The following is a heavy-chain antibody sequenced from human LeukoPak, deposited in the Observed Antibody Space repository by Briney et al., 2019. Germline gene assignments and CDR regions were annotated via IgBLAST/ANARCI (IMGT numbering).Heavy chain of an antibody. V-gene: IGHV3-7*01. Sequence: PGGSLRLSCAASGFSVSDYWMTWVRQAPGKGREWVANIKQDGSEKTYVDSVRGRFTISRENAKNSLYLQMKSLRVDDTAMYYCVRDGGTAWYDPWGQGTLVTVFS. CDR1: GFSVSDYW. CDR2: IKQDGSEK. J-gene: IGHJ5*02. D-gene: IGHD1-1*01. CDR3: VRDGGTAWYDP.